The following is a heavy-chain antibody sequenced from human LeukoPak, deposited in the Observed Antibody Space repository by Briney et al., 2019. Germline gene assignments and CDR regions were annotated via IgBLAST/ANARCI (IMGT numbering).Heavy chain of an antibody. D-gene: IGHD5-12*01. CDR3: ARGTRGSALPYFFDF. Sequence: PSETLSLTCIVSGDPMSPFYWSWIRQPTGKGLEWIGRGYTTGRTDYNPSLMSRVTMSVDTSKNEFSLKMTSVTAADTAVYFCARGTRGSALPYFFDFWGQGILVTVSS. V-gene: IGHV4-4*07. J-gene: IGHJ4*02. CDR2: GYTTGRT. CDR1: GDPMSPFY.